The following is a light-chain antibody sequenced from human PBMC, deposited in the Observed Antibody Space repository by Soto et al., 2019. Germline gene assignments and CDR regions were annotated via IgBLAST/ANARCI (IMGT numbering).Light chain of an antibody. CDR2: EVN. J-gene: IGLJ1*01. V-gene: IGLV2-23*02. CDR3: CSYAGTVAYV. CDR1: RRDVGAYNL. Sequence: SVLTHAVSGAWVPRQASPIFWAGTRRDVGAYNLVSWYQQHPGKAPKLIICEVNTRPSGISNRFSGSKSGDTASLTISGLQAEDEADYFCCSYAGTVAYVFGTGTKVTVL.